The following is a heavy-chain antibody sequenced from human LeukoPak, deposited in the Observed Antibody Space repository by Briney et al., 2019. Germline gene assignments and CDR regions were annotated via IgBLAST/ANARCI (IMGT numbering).Heavy chain of an antibody. D-gene: IGHD6-19*01. CDR3: ARYGAGWFFDY. J-gene: IGHJ4*02. CDR1: VFSLKTTGVR. Sequence: SGPALLKPPEPLTLTCNFSVFSLKTTGVRVGWIRQPPGKASEWLVAIYWNDSKYYRPSLQNRVAVTKDTSNTQVVLTMTNMDPVDTATYYCARYGAGWFFDYWGQGVLVTVSS. V-gene: IGHV2-5*01. CDR2: IYWNDSK.